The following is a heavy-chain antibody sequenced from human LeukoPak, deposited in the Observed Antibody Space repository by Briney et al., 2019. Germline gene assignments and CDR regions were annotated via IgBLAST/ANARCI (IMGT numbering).Heavy chain of an antibody. D-gene: IGHD6-19*01. CDR3: ARTKPWPNNEVFDM. CDR1: GFTFSRYD. J-gene: IGHJ3*02. CDR2: SGTVGDT. Sequence: GGSLRLSCAASGFTFSRYDMHWVRQITGKGLEWLSNSGTVGDTYYPDSVKGRFTTSRENAKNSVYLQMDSLRVGDTAVYYCARTKPWPNNEVFDMWGQGTLVIVSS. V-gene: IGHV3-13*01.